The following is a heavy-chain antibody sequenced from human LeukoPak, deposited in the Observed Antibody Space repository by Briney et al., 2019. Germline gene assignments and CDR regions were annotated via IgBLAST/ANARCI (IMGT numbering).Heavy chain of an antibody. Sequence: ASVTVSCKASGYTFTGYYMHWVRQAPGQGLEWMGIINSSGGTTSYAQKFQGRVTMTRDTSTSTVYMDLSSQRSEDTAVYYCARGGWYYFGYWGQGTLVTVSS. V-gene: IGHV1-46*01. D-gene: IGHD6-19*01. CDR1: GYTFTGYY. CDR2: INSSGGTT. J-gene: IGHJ4*02. CDR3: ARGGWYYFGY.